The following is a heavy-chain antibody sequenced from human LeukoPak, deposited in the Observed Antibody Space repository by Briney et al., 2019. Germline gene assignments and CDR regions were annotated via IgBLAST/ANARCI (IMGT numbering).Heavy chain of an antibody. Sequence: GASVKVSCKVSGYTLTELSMHWVRQAPGKGLEWMGGFDPEDGETIYAQKFQGRVTMTEDTSTDTAYMELSSLRSEDTAVYYCAAEDDYIWKSYRSLDIWGQGTMVTVSS. V-gene: IGHV1-24*01. CDR2: FDPEDGET. CDR3: AAEDDYIWKSYRSLDI. D-gene: IGHD3-16*02. CDR1: GYTLTELS. J-gene: IGHJ3*02.